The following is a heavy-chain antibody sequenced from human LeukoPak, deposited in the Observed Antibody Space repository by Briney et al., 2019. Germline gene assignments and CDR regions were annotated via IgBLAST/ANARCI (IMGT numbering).Heavy chain of an antibody. J-gene: IGHJ6*02. CDR1: GGSISSYY. D-gene: IGHD2-15*01. CDR3: ARLGYCSGGSCYSYYYYGMDV. Sequence: SETLSLTCTASGGSISSYYWSWIRQPPGKGLEWIGYIYYSGSTNYNPSLKSRVTISVDTSKNQFSLKLSSVTAADTAVYYCARLGYCSGGSCYSYYYYGMDVWGQGTTVTVSS. CDR2: IYYSGST. V-gene: IGHV4-59*08.